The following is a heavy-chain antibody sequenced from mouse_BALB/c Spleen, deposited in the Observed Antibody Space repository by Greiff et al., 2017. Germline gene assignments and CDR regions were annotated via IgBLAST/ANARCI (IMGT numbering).Heavy chain of an antibody. CDR3: AREGYGNLDY. V-gene: IGHV5-4*02. CDR2: ISDGGSYT. CDR1: GFTFSDYY. J-gene: IGHJ2*01. D-gene: IGHD2-10*02. Sequence: EVNLVESGGGLVKPGGSLKLSCAASGFTFSDYYMYWVRQTPEKRLEWVATISDGGSYTYYPDSVKGRFTISRDNAKNNLYLQMSSLKSEDTAMYYCAREGYGNLDYWGQGTTLTVSS.